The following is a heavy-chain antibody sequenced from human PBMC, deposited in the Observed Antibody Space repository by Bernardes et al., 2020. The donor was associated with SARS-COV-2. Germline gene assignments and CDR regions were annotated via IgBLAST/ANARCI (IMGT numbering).Heavy chain of an antibody. J-gene: IGHJ5*01. CDR3: ATEDGEWLES. CDR1: GFTFRDYT. CDR2: ICHDGSRE. V-gene: IGHV3-33*01. D-gene: IGHD4-17*01. Sequence: GGSLRLSCAASGFTFRDYTMHWVRQAPGKGLEMLAVICHDGSREYYVDSVKGRFAISRDNSNNTLYLQMNNLRVEHTALYRCATEDGEWLESRGQGTLVTGSS.